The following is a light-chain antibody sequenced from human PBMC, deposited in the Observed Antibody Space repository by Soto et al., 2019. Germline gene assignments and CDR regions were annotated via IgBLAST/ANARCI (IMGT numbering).Light chain of an antibody. CDR2: EVT. CDR3: SSYTSRSNLV. Sequence: QSALTQPASVSGSPGQSITISCTGSSSDVGAYNYVSWYQQHPGKAPKLMIFEVTYRPSGVSDRFSGSKSGNTASLTISGLQAEDEADYYCSSYTSRSNLVFGGGTKLTVL. CDR1: SSDVGAYNY. J-gene: IGLJ2*01. V-gene: IGLV2-14*01.